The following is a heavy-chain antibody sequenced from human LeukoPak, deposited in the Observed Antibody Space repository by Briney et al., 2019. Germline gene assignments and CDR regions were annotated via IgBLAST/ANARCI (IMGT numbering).Heavy chain of an antibody. CDR2: INPNSGGT. V-gene: IGHV1-2*02. CDR3: ARGYCSGGSWHSPYNWFDP. CDR1: GYTFTGYY. J-gene: IGHJ5*02. D-gene: IGHD2-15*01. Sequence: ASVKVSCKASGYTFTGYYMHWVRQAPGQGLEWMGWINPNSGGTNYAQKFQGRVTMTRDTSISTAYMELSRLRSDDTAVYYCARGYCSGGSWHSPYNWFDPWGQGTLVTVSS.